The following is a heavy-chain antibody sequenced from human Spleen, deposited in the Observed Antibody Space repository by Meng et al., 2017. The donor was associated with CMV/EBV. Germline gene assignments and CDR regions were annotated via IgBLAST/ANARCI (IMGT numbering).Heavy chain of an antibody. D-gene: IGHD3-10*01. CDR1: G. Sequence: GMHWVRQATGKGLEGVAVISYDGSNKYYADSVKGRFTISRDNSKNTLYLQMNSLRAEDTAVYYCARDPALYGSGSYYNVEASYFDYWGQGTLVTVSS. CDR2: ISYDGSNK. J-gene: IGHJ4*02. V-gene: IGHV3-30*04. CDR3: ARDPALYGSGSYYNVEASYFDY.